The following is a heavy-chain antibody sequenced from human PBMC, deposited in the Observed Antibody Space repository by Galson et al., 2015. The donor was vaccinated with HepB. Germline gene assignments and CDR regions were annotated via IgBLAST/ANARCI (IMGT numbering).Heavy chain of an antibody. CDR2: IKEDGSEK. J-gene: IGHJ6*02. Sequence: SLRLSCAASGFTFSRYWMSWVRQAPGKGLEWVANIKEDGSEKYYVDSVKGRFAISRDNAENSFYLQMNSLRADDTAVYHCARDPGRPRLRFLFTVNTKDYGMDVWGQGTTVTVSS. D-gene: IGHD3-3*01. V-gene: IGHV3-7*01. CDR3: ARDPGRPRLRFLFTVNTKDYGMDV. CDR1: GFTFSRYW.